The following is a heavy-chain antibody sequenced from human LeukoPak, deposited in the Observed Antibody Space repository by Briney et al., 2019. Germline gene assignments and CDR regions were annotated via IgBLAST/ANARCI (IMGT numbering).Heavy chain of an antibody. CDR1: GFTFSSYA. CDR3: AKDNEYCSSTRCLHGMDV. Sequence: GGSLRLSCAASGFTFSSYATSWVRQAPGKGLEWVSGISASGGTTYYADSVKGRFTISRDNSKNTVYLQMNSLRAEDTAVYFCAKDNEYCSSTRCLHGMDVWGQGTTVTVSS. V-gene: IGHV3-23*01. CDR2: ISASGGTT. D-gene: IGHD2-2*01. J-gene: IGHJ6*02.